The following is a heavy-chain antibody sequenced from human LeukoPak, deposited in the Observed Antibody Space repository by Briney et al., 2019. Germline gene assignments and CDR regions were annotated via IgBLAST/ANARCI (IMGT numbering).Heavy chain of an antibody. CDR3: AREGYCISTTCSSFDY. V-gene: IGHV1-2*02. D-gene: IGHD2-2*01. Sequence: ASVKVSCKASGYTFTGYYMHWVRQAPGQGLEWMGWINPNSGGTNYAQKFQGRVTMTRDTSISTAYMELSRLRSDDTAVYYCAREGYCISTTCSSFDYWGQGTLVTVSS. CDR2: INPNSGGT. CDR1: GYTFTGYY. J-gene: IGHJ4*02.